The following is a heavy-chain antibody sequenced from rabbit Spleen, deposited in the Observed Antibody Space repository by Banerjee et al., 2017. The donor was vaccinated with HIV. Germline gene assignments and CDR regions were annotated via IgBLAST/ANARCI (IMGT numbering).Heavy chain of an antibody. CDR3: ARDLGAGGYNGYVRGFNL. Sequence: QEQLVESGGGLVKPEGSLTLTCKASGFSFSDRDVMCWVRQAPGKGLEWIACISAGSSDNTYYASWAKGRFTITRSTSLNTVTLQLNSLTAADTATYFCARDLGAGGYNGYVRGFNLWGQGTLVTVS. CDR1: GFSFSDRDV. CDR2: ISAGSSDNT. D-gene: IGHD6-1*01. J-gene: IGHJ4*01. V-gene: IGHV1S45*01.